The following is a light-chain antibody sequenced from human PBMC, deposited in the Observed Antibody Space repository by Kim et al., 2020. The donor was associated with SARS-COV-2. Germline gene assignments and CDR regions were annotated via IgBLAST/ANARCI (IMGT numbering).Light chain of an antibody. CDR1: QSVSSNH. J-gene: IGKJ3*01. Sequence: DIVLTQSPGTLSLSPGEGATLSCRASQSVSSNHLAWYQQKPGQAPRVLIYGTSNRPAGIPDRFSGSGSGTDFTLTISRLEPEDFAVYYGQQYGNSPLVTFGPGTKVDIK. CDR3: QQYGNSPLVT. V-gene: IGKV3-20*01. CDR2: GTS.